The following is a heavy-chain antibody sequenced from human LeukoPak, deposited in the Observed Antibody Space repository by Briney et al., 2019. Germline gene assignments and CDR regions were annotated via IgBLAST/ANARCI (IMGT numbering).Heavy chain of an antibody. V-gene: IGHV4-59*08. Sequence: PSETLSLTCTVSGGSISSYYWSWIRQPPGKGLEWIGYIYYSGSTNYNPSLKSRVTISVDTSKNQFSLKLSSVTAADTAVYYCARVASSGWSNYFDYWGQGTLVTVSS. CDR2: IYYSGST. CDR3: ARVASSGWSNYFDY. CDR1: GGSISSYY. J-gene: IGHJ4*02. D-gene: IGHD6-19*01.